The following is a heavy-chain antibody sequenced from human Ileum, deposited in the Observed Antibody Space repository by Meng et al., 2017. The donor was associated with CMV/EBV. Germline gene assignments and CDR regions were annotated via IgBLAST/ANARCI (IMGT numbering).Heavy chain of an antibody. CDR1: GFNFNNYA. CDR3: ATRGTH. CDR2: IGGSGGST. D-gene: IGHD5-24*01. Sequence: SLRLSCAASGFNFNNYAMSWVRQVPRKGLEWVSGIGGSGGSTYYAESVKGRFTISRDSSKSTLFLQMNNLGAEDTAVYYCATRGTHWGQGTLVTVSS. V-gene: IGHV3-23*01. J-gene: IGHJ4*02.